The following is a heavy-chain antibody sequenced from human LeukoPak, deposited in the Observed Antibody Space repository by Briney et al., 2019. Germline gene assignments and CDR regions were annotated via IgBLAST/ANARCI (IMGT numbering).Heavy chain of an antibody. J-gene: IGHJ6*03. CDR2: IIPIFGTA. Sequence: SVKVSCKASGGTFSSYAISWVRQAPGQGLEWMGGIIPIFGTANYAQKFQGRVTITTDESTSTAYMELSSLRSEDTAVYYCAKCDIGSSSRRTYYYYVDVWGKGTTVTVSS. CDR1: GGTFSSYA. D-gene: IGHD6-6*01. V-gene: IGHV1-69*05. CDR3: AKCDIGSSSRRTYYYYVDV.